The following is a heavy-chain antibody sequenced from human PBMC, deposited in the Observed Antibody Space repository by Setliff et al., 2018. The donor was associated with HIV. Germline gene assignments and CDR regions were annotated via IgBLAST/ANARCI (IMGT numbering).Heavy chain of an antibody. CDR1: GYTFTGYY. CDR3: AKPRIFDSFDV. D-gene: IGHD2-15*01. J-gene: IGHJ3*01. Sequence: EASVKVSCKASGYTFTGYYMHWVRQAPGQGLEWMGWINPNSGGTNYAQKFQGRVTMSLDTSTNTVYLELKGLTSDDTAVYYCAKPRIFDSFDVWGPGTVVTVSS. V-gene: IGHV1-2*02. CDR2: INPNSGGT.